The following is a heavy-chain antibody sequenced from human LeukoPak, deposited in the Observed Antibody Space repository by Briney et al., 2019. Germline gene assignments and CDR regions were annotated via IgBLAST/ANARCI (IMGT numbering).Heavy chain of an antibody. CDR3: AREDYYDSLYYFDY. V-gene: IGHV4-34*01. CDR1: GGSFSGYY. D-gene: IGHD3-22*01. CDR2: INHSGST. J-gene: IGHJ4*02. Sequence: SETLSLTCAVYGGSFSGYYWSWIRQPPGKGLEWIGEINHSGSTNYNPSLKSRVTISVDTSKNQFSLKLSSVTAADTAVYYCAREDYYDSLYYFDYWGQGTLVTGSS.